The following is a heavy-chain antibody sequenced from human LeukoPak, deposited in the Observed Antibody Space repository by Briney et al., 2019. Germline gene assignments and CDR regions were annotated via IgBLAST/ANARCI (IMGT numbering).Heavy chain of an antibody. Sequence: SETLSLTCTVSGGSVSSGSYYWNWIRQPAGKGLEWIGRIYSSGSTNYNPSLKSRVTISVDASKNQFSLKLSSVTAADTAVYYCAREGLNMVRGVIPKEAWGWFDPWGQGTLVTVSS. CDR1: GGSVSSGSYY. CDR2: IYSSGST. D-gene: IGHD3-10*01. V-gene: IGHV4-61*02. CDR3: AREGLNMVRGVIPKEAWGWFDP. J-gene: IGHJ5*02.